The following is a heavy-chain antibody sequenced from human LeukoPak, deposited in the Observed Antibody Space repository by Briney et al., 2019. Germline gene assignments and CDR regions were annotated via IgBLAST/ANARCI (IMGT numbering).Heavy chain of an antibody. D-gene: IGHD3-22*01. Sequence: ASVKVSCKASGGTFSSYAISWVRQAPGQGLEWMGRIIPIFGTANYAQKLQGRVTITTDESTSTAYMELSSLRSEDTAVYYCARDRGSYYDSSGYYYGYWGQGTLVTVSS. J-gene: IGHJ4*02. CDR2: IIPIFGTA. V-gene: IGHV1-69*05. CDR3: ARDRGSYYDSSGYYYGY. CDR1: GGTFSSYA.